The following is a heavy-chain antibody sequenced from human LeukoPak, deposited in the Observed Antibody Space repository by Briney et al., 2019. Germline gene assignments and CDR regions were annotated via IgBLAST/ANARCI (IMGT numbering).Heavy chain of an antibody. CDR2: ISGSGGST. D-gene: IGHD2-2*01. V-gene: IGHV3-23*01. Sequence: GGSLRLSCAASGFTFSSYAMSWVRQAPGRGWRGFPAISGSGGSTYYADSVKGRFTISRDNSKNTLYLQMNSLRAEDTAVYYCANILDIVVVPAAIYWGQGTLVTVSS. CDR1: GFTFSSYA. J-gene: IGHJ4*02. CDR3: ANILDIVVVPAAIY.